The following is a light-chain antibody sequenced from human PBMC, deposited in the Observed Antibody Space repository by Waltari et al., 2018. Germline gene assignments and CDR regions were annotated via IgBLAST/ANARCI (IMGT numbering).Light chain of an antibody. J-gene: IGKJ1*01. V-gene: IGKV3-20*01. Sequence: DIVLTQSPGTLYLSPGERTTLFCRASQSVGRTLAWYHQKPGQAPRLLIYGTSSRATYIPDRFSGSGSGTDFSLTINRLEPEDFAVYYCQHYVRLPATFGQGTKVEIK. CDR1: QSVGRT. CDR3: QHYVRLPAT. CDR2: GTS.